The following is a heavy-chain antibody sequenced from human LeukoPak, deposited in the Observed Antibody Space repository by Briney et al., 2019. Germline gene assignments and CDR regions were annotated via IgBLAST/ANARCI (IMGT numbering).Heavy chain of an antibody. J-gene: IGHJ3*02. V-gene: IGHV1-2*02. CDR2: INPNSGGT. CDR1: GYTFTAYY. D-gene: IGHD3-22*01. Sequence: VSSVKVSCKASGYTFTAYYMHGVRQAPGQGLEWMGWINPNSGGTSYAQKFQGRVTMTRDTSISTAYMELSRLRADDTAMYYCAREYDTSGLKAFDIWGQGTMVTVSS. CDR3: AREYDTSGLKAFDI.